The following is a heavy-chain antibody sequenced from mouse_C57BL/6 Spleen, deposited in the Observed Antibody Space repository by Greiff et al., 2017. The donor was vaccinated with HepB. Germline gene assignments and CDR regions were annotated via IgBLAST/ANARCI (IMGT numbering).Heavy chain of an antibody. CDR1: GYTFTSYW. CDR3: ARGGPHAMDY. V-gene: IGHV1-69*01. J-gene: IGHJ4*01. Sequence: QVQLQQPGAELVMPGASVKLSCKASGYTFTSYWLHWVKQRPGQGLEWIGEIDPSDSDTNYNQKFKGKSTLTVDKSSSTAYMQLSSLTSEDSAVYYCARGGPHAMDYWGQGTSVTVSS. CDR2: IDPSDSDT.